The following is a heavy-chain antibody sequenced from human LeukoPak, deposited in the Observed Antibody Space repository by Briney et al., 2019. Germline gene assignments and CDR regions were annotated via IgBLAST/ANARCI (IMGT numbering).Heavy chain of an antibody. CDR1: GGTFSSYA. CDR3: ARWEYSSSSRNPFDY. D-gene: IGHD6-6*01. V-gene: IGHV1-69*13. Sequence: VASVKVSCKASGGTFSSYAISWVRQAPGQGLEWMGGIIPIFGTANYAQKFQGRVTITADESTSTAYMELSSLRSEDTAVYYCARWEYSSSSRNPFDYWGQGTLVTVSS. J-gene: IGHJ4*02. CDR2: IIPIFGTA.